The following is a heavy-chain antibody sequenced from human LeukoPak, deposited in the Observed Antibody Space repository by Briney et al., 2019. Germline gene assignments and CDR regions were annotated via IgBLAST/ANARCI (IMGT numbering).Heavy chain of an antibody. D-gene: IGHD5-24*01. V-gene: IGHV4-4*07. Sequence: SETLSLTCTVSGGSITGYYWTWIRQPAGKGLEWIGRIYSGGSTNYNPPLKSRVTMSVDTSKNQFSLKLSSVTTADTAVYYCATGRDADSARGYYDMDVWGQGTTVTVSS. CDR1: GGSITGYY. J-gene: IGHJ6*02. CDR2: IYSGGST. CDR3: ATGRDADSARGYYDMDV.